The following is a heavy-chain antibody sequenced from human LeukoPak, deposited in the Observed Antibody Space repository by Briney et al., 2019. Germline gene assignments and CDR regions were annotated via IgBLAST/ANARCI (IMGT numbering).Heavy chain of an antibody. J-gene: IGHJ3*01. Sequence: ASVKVSCKASGYTFTSYDINWVRQATGQGLEWMGWMNPNSGNTGYAQKFQGRVTMTRNASISTAYMELSSLRSEDTAVYYCARGYYLSYSSSWYVSWGQGTMVTVSS. CDR1: GYTFTSYD. CDR2: MNPNSGNT. V-gene: IGHV1-8*01. CDR3: ARGYYLSYSSSWYVS. D-gene: IGHD6-13*01.